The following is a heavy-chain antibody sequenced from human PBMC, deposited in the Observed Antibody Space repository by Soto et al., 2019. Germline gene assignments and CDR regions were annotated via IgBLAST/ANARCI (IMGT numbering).Heavy chain of an antibody. CDR1: GFTFSDYY. CDR2: ISSSGSTI. CDR3: AKDLSSKYCTNGVCFPFDY. Sequence: GGSLRLSCAASGFTFSDYYMSWIRQAPGKGLEWVSYISSSGSTIYYADSVKGRFTISRDNSKNTLYLQMNSLRAEDTAVYYCAKDLSSKYCTNGVCFPFDYWGQGTLVTVS. V-gene: IGHV3-11*04. J-gene: IGHJ4*02. D-gene: IGHD2-8*01.